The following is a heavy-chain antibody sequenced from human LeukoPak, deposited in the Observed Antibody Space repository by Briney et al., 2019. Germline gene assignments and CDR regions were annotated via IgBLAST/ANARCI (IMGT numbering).Heavy chain of an antibody. D-gene: IGHD6-13*01. Sequence: SVKVSCKSSGYTFTSYGISGGPHAPGQGREWMGWISAYNGNTNYAQKLQGRVTMTTDTSTSTAYMELRSLRSDDTAVYYCATDIAAAGPNAFDYWGQGTLVTVSS. J-gene: IGHJ4*02. CDR1: GYTFTSYG. CDR2: ISAYNGNT. CDR3: ATDIAAAGPNAFDY. V-gene: IGHV1-18*01.